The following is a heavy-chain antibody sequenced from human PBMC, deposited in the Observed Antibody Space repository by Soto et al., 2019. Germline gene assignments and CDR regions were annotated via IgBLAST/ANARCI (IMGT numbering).Heavy chain of an antibody. V-gene: IGHV4-34*01. Sequence: SETLSLTCAVYGGSFSGYYWSWIRQPPGKGLEWIGEINHSGSTNYNPSLKSRVTISVDTSKNQFSLKLSSVTAADTAVYYCARSSLYYYYGMDVWGQGTTVTVSS. D-gene: IGHD6-6*01. CDR1: GGSFSGYY. CDR3: ARSSLYYYYGMDV. J-gene: IGHJ6*02. CDR2: INHSGST.